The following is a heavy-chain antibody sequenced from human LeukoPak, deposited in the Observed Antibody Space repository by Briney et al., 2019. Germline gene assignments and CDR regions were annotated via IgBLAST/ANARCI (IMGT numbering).Heavy chain of an antibody. CDR2: IYYSGST. V-gene: IGHV4-59*12. J-gene: IGHJ5*02. CDR3: ARVEEGYDIPRGWFDP. CDR1: GGSISSYY. D-gene: IGHD3-9*01. Sequence: PSETLSLTCTVSGGSISSYYWSWIRQPPGKGLEWIGYIYYSGSTNYNPSLKSRVTISVDTSKNQFSLKLSSVTAADTAVYYCARVEEGYDIPRGWFDPWGQGTLVTVSS.